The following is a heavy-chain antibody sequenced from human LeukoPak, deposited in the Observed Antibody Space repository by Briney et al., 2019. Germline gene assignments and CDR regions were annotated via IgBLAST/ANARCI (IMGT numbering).Heavy chain of an antibody. J-gene: IGHJ5*02. D-gene: IGHD2-2*01. Sequence: PGGSLRLSCAASGFTFSSYSMDWVRQAPGKGLEWVSVIYSGGSTYYADSVKGRFTISRDNSKNTLYLQMNSLRAEDTAVYYCAKENIVVVLAAMYNWFDPWGQGTLVTVSS. CDR3: AKENIVVVLAAMYNWFDP. CDR2: IYSGGST. V-gene: IGHV3-NL1*01. CDR1: GFTFSSYS.